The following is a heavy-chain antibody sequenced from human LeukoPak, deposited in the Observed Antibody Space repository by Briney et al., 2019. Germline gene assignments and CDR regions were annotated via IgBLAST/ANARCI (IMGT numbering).Heavy chain of an antibody. V-gene: IGHV3-33*08. J-gene: IGHJ4*02. Sequence: GRSLRLSCAASGFTFSSYGMHWVRQAPGKGLEWVAVIWYDGTNKYYADPVKGRFTISRDNSKNTLYLQMNSLRAEDTAVYYCARDPSPNYYDSSGYYDYWGQGTLVTVSS. CDR2: IWYDGTNK. CDR3: ARDPSPNYYDSSGYYDY. CDR1: GFTFSSYG. D-gene: IGHD3-22*01.